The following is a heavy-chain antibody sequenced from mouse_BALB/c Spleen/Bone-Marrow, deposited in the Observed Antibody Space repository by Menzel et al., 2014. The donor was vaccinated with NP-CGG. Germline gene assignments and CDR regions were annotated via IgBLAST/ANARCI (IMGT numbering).Heavy chain of an antibody. CDR1: GYTFSSYW. Sequence: QVQLQQSGAELMKPGASVKISCKATGYTFSSYWIDWVRQRPGHGLEWIGEILPGSGSTNYNEKFKGKATFTADTSSNTAYMQLSSLTSEDSAVYYCARGDYFDYWGQGTTLTVSS. CDR2: ILPGSGST. V-gene: IGHV1-9*01. J-gene: IGHJ2*01. CDR3: ARGDYFDY.